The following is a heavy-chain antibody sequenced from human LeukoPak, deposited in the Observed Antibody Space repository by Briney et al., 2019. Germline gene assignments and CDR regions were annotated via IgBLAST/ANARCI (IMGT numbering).Heavy chain of an antibody. CDR2: ISSSSSTI. CDR1: GFTFSSYA. CDR3: ARDFTVVVPAAISWFDP. D-gene: IGHD2-2*01. V-gene: IGHV3-48*01. J-gene: IGHJ5*02. Sequence: GGSLRLSCAASGFTFSSYAVSWVRQAPGKGLEWVSYISSSSSTIYYADSVKGRFTISRDNAKNSLYLQMNSLRAEDTAVYYCARDFTVVVPAAISWFDPWGQGTLVTVSS.